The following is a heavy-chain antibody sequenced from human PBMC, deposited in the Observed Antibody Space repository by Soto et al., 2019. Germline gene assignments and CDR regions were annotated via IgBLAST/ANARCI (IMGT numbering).Heavy chain of an antibody. D-gene: IGHD5-12*01. CDR3: ARKKFSGYVSWFDP. V-gene: IGHV1-69*13. Sequence: GASVKVSCKASGGTFSSYAISWVRQAPGHGLEWMGGIIPIFGTANYAQKFQGRVTITADESTSTAYMELSSLRSEDTAVYYCARKKFSGYVSWFDPWGQGTLVTVSS. CDR1: GGTFSSYA. CDR2: IIPIFGTA. J-gene: IGHJ5*02.